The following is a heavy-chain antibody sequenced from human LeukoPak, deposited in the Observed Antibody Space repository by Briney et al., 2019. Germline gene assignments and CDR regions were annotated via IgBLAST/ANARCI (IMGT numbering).Heavy chain of an antibody. CDR2: ISYDGSNK. D-gene: IGHD6-19*01. CDR3: AKDLHSSGSIDY. CDR1: GFTLSSYG. Sequence: GGSLRLSCAASGFTLSSYGMHWVRQAPGKGLEWVAVISYDGSNKYYADSVKGRFTISRDNSKNTLYLQMNSLRAEDTAVYYCAKDLHSSGSIDYWGQGTLVTVSS. J-gene: IGHJ4*02. V-gene: IGHV3-30*18.